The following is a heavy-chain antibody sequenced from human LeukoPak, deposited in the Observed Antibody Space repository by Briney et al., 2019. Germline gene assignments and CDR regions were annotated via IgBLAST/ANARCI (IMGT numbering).Heavy chain of an antibody. Sequence: GGSLRLSCAASGFTFSSYWMHWVRQAPGKGLVWVSRINTDGSSTSYADSVKGRFTISRDNAKNTLYLQMNSLRAEDTAVYYSARGATISSVAAAAKSSGYFDYWGQGTLVTVSS. V-gene: IGHV3-74*01. D-gene: IGHD6-13*01. CDR2: INTDGSST. CDR1: GFTFSSYW. CDR3: ARGATISSVAAAAKSSGYFDY. J-gene: IGHJ4*02.